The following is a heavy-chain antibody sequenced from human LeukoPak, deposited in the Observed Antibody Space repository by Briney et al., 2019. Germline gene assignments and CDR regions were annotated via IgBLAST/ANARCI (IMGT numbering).Heavy chain of an antibody. CDR1: GFTFSSYG. Sequence: GGSLRLSCAASGFTFSSYGMHWVRQAPGKGLEWVAVIWYGGSNKYYADSVKGRFTISRDNSKNTLYLQMNSLRAEDTAVYYCAKDLETNGAFDIWGQGTMVTVSS. V-gene: IGHV3-30*02. D-gene: IGHD1-1*01. CDR3: AKDLETNGAFDI. J-gene: IGHJ3*02. CDR2: IWYGGSNK.